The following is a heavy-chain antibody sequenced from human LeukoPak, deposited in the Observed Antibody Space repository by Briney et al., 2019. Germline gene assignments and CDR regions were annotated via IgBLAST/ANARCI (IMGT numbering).Heavy chain of an antibody. Sequence: GGSLRLSCAASGFTVSRNYMSWVRQAPGKGLEWVSVIYSGGSTYYADSVKGRFTISRDNSKNTLYLQMNSLRAEDTAVYYCARAAPRYYDSSGLDYWGQGTLVTVSS. V-gene: IGHV3-66*02. D-gene: IGHD3-22*01. CDR2: IYSGGST. CDR1: GFTVSRNY. CDR3: ARAAPRYYDSSGLDY. J-gene: IGHJ4*02.